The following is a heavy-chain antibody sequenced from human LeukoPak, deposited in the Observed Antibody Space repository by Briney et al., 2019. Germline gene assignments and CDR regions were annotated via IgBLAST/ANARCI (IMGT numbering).Heavy chain of an antibody. CDR2: INPNSGGT. CDR3: ARVLYYYDSSGYPRPLESTPDELYYFDY. CDR1: GYTFTGYY. V-gene: IGHV1-2*02. D-gene: IGHD3-22*01. J-gene: IGHJ4*02. Sequence: ASVKVSCKASGYTFTGYYMHWVRQAPGQGLEWMGWINPNSGGTNYAQKFQGRVTMTRDTSISTAYMELSRLRPDDTAVYYCARVLYYYDSSGYPRPLESTPDELYYFDYWGQGTLVTVSS.